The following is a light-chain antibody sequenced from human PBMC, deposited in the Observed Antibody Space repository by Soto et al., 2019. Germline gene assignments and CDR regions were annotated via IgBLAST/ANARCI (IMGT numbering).Light chain of an antibody. CDR2: GAS. J-gene: IGKJ4*02. V-gene: IGKV3-20*01. CDR3: KKYSSSPLT. Sequence: EIVLTQSPGTLSLSPGERATLSCRASQSVINNYLAWYQQKPGQATRLLFYGASSRAAGIPDRFSGSASGTDFTLTISRLEPEEFAVYYCKKYSSSPLTFGRGTKVDIK. CDR1: QSVINNY.